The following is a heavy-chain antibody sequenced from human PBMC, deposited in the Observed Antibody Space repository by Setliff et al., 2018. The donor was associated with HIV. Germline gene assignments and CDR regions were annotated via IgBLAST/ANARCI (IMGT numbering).Heavy chain of an antibody. D-gene: IGHD3-22*01. CDR2: IYYSGST. J-gene: IGHJ4*02. CDR1: GGSIKSSNDY. CDR3: ARHSGLGGYYSPFDY. Sequence: SETLSLTCTVSGGSIKSSNDYWGWIRQPPGEGLEWIGTIYYSGSTYHNPSLKSRVTISVDTSKNQFSLKLSSVTAADTTVYYCARHSGLGGYYSPFDYWGPGTLVTVSS. V-gene: IGHV4-39*01.